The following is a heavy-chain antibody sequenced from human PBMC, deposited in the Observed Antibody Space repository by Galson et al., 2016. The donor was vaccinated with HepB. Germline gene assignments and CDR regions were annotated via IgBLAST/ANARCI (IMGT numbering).Heavy chain of an antibody. D-gene: IGHD3-16*01. CDR1: GYTFSIYG. J-gene: IGHJ5*02. CDR3: AREIGQTFGGADRFDP. Sequence: SVKVSCKASGYTFSIYGISWVRQAPGQGLEWMGWVNPLNGKTNYVQKLQGRVTMTTDTSTSTAYMALERLRSDDTAVYYCAREIGQTFGGADRFDPWGQGTLVTVSS. V-gene: IGHV1-18*01. CDR2: VNPLNGKT.